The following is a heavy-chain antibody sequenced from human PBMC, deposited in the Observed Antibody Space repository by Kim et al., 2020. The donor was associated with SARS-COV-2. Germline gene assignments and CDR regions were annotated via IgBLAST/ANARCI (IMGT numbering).Heavy chain of an antibody. CDR2: INHSGRKIYT. CDR1: GGSFTGYY. J-gene: IGHJ4*02. CDR3: TRGLQKWIVSPYDY. D-gene: IGHD2-2*03. Sequence: SETLSLTCAVYGGSFTGYYWTWIRQPPGKGLEWIGEINHSGRKIYTNYNPSLKSRVTISVDMSKNQFSLKLNSVTAADTAVYYCTRGLQKWIVSPYDYWGQGTLVAVSS. V-gene: IGHV4-34*01.